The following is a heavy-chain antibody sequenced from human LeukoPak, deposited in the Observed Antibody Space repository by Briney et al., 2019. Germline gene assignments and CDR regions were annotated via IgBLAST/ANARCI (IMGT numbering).Heavy chain of an antibody. CDR1: GGSISSSSYY. V-gene: IGHV4-39*07. Sequence: PSETLSLTCTVSGGSISSSSYYWGWIRQPPGKGLEWIGSIYYSGSTYYNPSLKSRVTISVDTSKNQFSLKLSSVTAADTAVYYCARDSAREQWLGWFDPWGQGTLVTVSS. CDR2: IYYSGST. J-gene: IGHJ5*02. D-gene: IGHD6-19*01. CDR3: ARDSAREQWLGWFDP.